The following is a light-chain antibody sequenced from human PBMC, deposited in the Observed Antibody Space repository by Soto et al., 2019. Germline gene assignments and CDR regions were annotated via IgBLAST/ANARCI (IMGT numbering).Light chain of an antibody. V-gene: IGLV2-23*02. CDR1: SSDVGSYNL. CDR2: EVS. J-gene: IGLJ1*01. Sequence: QSALTHPASVSGSPGQSITISCTGTSSDVGSYNLVSWYQQHPGKAPKLMIYEVSKRPSGVSNRFSGSKSGNTASLTISGLQAEDEADYYCCSYAGSSTLYVFGTGTKLTVL. CDR3: CSYAGSSTLYV.